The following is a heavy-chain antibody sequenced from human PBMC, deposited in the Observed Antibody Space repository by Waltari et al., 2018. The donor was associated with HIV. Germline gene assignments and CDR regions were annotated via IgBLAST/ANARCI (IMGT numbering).Heavy chain of an antibody. J-gene: IGHJ4*02. D-gene: IGHD2-15*01. CDR3: ARLKDIVVVTSLSAFDY. CDR1: GYTFTNYW. CDR2: TYPGDSDT. Sequence: EVQLVQSGPEVKKPGESLKISCKVSGYTFTNYWIGWARQMPGKRGEGRGITYPGDSDTTYSPSFQGQVTISADKSITTAYLQWSSLKASDTAMYYCARLKDIVVVTSLSAFDYWGQGTLVTVSS. V-gene: IGHV5-51*01.